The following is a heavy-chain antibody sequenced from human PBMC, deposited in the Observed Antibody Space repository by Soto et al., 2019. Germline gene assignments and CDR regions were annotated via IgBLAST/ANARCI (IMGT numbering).Heavy chain of an antibody. CDR3: TSEYGSGRSYKAFDI. J-gene: IGHJ3*02. Sequence: QVQLVQSGSEVKKPGASVKVSCRASGYSFTAHVIHWMRQATGQRPEWMGWINVGTGDTKFSQKLQGRVTMTKDTSASTAYMELSSLRSEDTAIYYCTSEYGSGRSYKAFDIWGQGTMVTVSS. CDR1: GYSFTAHV. V-gene: IGHV1-3*01. D-gene: IGHD3-10*01. CDR2: INVGTGDT.